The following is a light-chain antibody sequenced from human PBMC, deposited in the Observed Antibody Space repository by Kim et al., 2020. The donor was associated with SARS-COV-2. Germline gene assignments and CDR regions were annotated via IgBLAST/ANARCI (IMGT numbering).Light chain of an antibody. CDR1: QSVSSSY. CDR3: QQYASSPMYT. Sequence: EIVLTQSPGTLSLSPGERATLSCRASQSVSSSYLAWYQQKPGQAPRLLIYGASSRATGIPDRFSGSGSATDFTLTISRLEPEDFAVYYCQQYASSPMYTFGQWTKLEF. V-gene: IGKV3-20*01. J-gene: IGKJ2*01. CDR2: GAS.